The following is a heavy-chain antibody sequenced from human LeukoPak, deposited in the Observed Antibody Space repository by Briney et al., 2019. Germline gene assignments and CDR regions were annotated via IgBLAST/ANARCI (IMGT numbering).Heavy chain of an antibody. V-gene: IGHV3-30-3*01. CDR2: ISYDGSNK. J-gene: IGHJ6*02. CDR1: GFTFSSYA. CDR3: ARVISDYGYYYYYGMDV. Sequence: GGSLRLSCAASGFTFSSYAMHWVRQAPGKGLEWVAVISYDGSNKYYADSVKGRFTISRGNSKNTLYLQMNSLRAEDTAVYYCARVISDYGYYYYYGMDVWGQGTTVTVSS. D-gene: IGHD4-17*01.